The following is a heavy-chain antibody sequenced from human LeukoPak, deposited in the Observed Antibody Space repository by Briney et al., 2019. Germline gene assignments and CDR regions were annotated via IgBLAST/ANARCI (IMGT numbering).Heavy chain of an antibody. D-gene: IGHD5-18*01. CDR1: GFTFSSYS. Sequence: PGGSLRLSCAASGFTFSSYSMNWVRQAPGKGLECVSYISSSSSTIYYADSVKGRFTISRDNAKNSLYLQMNSLRAEDTAVYYCARDSRDTAMGSEGVDYWGQGTLVTVSS. V-gene: IGHV3-48*04. J-gene: IGHJ4*02. CDR3: ARDSRDTAMGSEGVDY. CDR2: ISSSSSTI.